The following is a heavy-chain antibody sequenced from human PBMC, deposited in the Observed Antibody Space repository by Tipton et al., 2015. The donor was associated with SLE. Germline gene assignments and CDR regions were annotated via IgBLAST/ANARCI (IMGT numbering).Heavy chain of an antibody. CDR2: IIPILGIA. CDR1: GGTFSSYT. V-gene: IGHV1-69*09. Sequence: QLVQSGAEVKKPGSSVKVSCKASGGTFSSYTISWVRQAPGQGLEWMGRIIPILGIANYAQKFQGRVTITADKSTSTAYMELSSLRSEDTAVYYCARDSSYTYYDSSGYPYFDYWGQVTLVTVSS. D-gene: IGHD3-22*01. J-gene: IGHJ4*02. CDR3: ARDSSYTYYDSSGYPYFDY.